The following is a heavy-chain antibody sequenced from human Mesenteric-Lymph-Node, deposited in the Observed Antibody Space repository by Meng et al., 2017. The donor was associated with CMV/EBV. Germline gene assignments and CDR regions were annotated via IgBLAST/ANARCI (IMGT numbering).Heavy chain of an antibody. J-gene: IGHJ4*02. V-gene: IGHV3-48*03. Sequence: GESLKISCAASGFTFSSYEMNWVRQGTGKGLEWVSYISGAGDTIYYGDSVKGRFTTSRDNAKNSLYLDMNSLRAEDTAVYYCAREKIFGDYFDVWGQGALVTVSS. CDR1: GFTFSSYE. CDR2: ISGAGDTI. CDR3: AREKIFGDYFDV. D-gene: IGHD3-10*01.